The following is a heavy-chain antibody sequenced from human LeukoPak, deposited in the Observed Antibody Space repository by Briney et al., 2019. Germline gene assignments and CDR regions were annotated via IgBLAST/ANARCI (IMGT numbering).Heavy chain of an antibody. CDR2: INPSGGGT. J-gene: IGHJ4*02. V-gene: IGHV1-46*02. CDR1: GYTFNNYY. D-gene: IGHD6-13*01. Sequence: VASVKVSCKASGYTFNNYYMYWVRQAPGQGLEWMGMINPSGGGTSYAQKFQGRVTMTRDTSTRTVYMEVSSLKPEDTAVYYCARQGAYSRAIGMGYWGQGTLVTVSS. CDR3: ARQGAYSRAIGMGY.